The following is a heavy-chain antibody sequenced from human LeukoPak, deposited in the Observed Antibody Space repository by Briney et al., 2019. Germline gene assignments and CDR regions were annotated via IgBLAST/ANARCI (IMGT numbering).Heavy chain of an antibody. CDR2: IKDDGSEK. J-gene: IGHJ5*02. V-gene: IGHV3-7*01. CDR3: ARVPGYGWFDP. Sequence: PGGSLRLSCAASGFTFSTYWMSWVRQAPGKGLEWVANIKDDGSEKYFVDSVKGRSTISRDNARDSLYLQMNSLRADDTAVYYCARVPGYGWFDPWGQGTLVTVS. CDR1: GFTFSTYW. D-gene: IGHD3-9*01.